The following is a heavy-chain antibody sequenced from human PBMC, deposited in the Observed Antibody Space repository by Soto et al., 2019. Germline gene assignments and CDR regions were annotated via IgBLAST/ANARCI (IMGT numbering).Heavy chain of an antibody. CDR3: ARGDYYHYGIDV. Sequence: GGSLRLSCAASGLTFSDYYMNWVRQSPGKGLEWVSSISDSGSTNYYADSVKGRFTISRDNAKNSIYLQMNNLRAEDTAAYYCARGDYYHYGIDVWGQGASVTVSS. CDR2: ISDSGSTN. J-gene: IGHJ6*02. CDR1: GLTFSDYY. V-gene: IGHV3-11*01.